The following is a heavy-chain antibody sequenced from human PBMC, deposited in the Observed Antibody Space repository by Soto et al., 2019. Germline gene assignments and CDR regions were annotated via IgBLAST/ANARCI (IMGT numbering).Heavy chain of an antibody. CDR3: ARGFGGNARSYYYYGMDV. CDR1: GGSISSYY. CDR2: INHSGST. V-gene: IGHV4-34*01. J-gene: IGHJ6*02. D-gene: IGHD2-15*01. Sequence: SETLSLTCTVSGGSISSYYWSWIRQPPGKGLEWIGEINHSGSTNYNPSLKSRVTISVDTSKNQFSLKLSSVTAADTAVYYCARGFGGNARSYYYYGMDVWGQGTTVTVSS.